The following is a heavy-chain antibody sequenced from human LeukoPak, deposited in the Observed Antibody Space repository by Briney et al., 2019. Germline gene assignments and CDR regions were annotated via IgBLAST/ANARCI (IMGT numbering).Heavy chain of an antibody. CDR1: GFTFSSYE. Sequence: GGSLRLSCAASGFTFSSYEMNWVRQAPGKGLEWVSSISSSSSYIYYADSVKGRFTISRDNAKNSLYLQMNSLRAEDTAVYYCARSAIYTNYFDYWGQGTLVTVSS. V-gene: IGHV3-21*01. D-gene: IGHD5-18*01. CDR2: ISSSSSYI. CDR3: ARSAIYTNYFDY. J-gene: IGHJ4*02.